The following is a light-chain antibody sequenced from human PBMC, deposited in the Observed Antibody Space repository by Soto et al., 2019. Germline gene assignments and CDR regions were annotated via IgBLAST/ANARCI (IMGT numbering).Light chain of an antibody. CDR2: GAS. CDR3: QKYGSSPLN. Sequence: EIVLTQSPGTLSLSPVEIATLSCRASQSVSSSYLAWYQQKPGQAPRLLIYGASSRATGIPDRFSGSGSGTDFTLTISRLEPEDFAVYYCQKYGSSPLNFGQGKRLEIK. CDR1: QSVSSSY. J-gene: IGKJ5*01. V-gene: IGKV3-20*01.